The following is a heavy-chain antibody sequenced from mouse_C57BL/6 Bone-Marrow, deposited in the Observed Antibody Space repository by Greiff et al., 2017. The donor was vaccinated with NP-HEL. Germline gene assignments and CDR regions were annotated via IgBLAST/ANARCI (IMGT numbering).Heavy chain of an antibody. CDR3: ARDYSNYVSFDY. CDR1: GFTFSSYA. V-gene: IGHV5-4*01. CDR2: ISDGGSYT. Sequence: EVQLVESGGGLVKPGGSLKLSCAASGFTFSSYAMSWVRQTPEKRLEWVATISDGGSYTYYPDNVKGRFTISRDNAKNNLYLQMSHLKSEDTAMYYCARDYSNYVSFDYWGQGTTLTVSS. D-gene: IGHD2-5*01. J-gene: IGHJ2*01.